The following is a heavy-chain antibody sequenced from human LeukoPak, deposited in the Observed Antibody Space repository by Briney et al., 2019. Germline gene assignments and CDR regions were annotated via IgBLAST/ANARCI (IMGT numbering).Heavy chain of an antibody. CDR2: IYISGST. J-gene: IGHJ4*02. D-gene: IGHD3-10*01. CDR3: ARETAFGEFLD. Sequence: PSETLSLTCAVSGYSISSGYYWGWIRQPAGKGLEWIGRIYISGSTNYNPSLKSRVTMSVDTSKNQFSLKLSSVTAADTAVYYCARETAFGEFLDWGQGTLVTVSS. CDR1: GYSISSGYY. V-gene: IGHV4-38-2*02.